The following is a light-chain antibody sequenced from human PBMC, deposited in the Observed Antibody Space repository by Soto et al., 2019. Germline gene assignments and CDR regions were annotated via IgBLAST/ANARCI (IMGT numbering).Light chain of an antibody. V-gene: IGKV1-39*01. CDR1: ETTANY. Sequence: DIQMTQSPSSLSASVGDRVTITCRASETTANYLNWYQHKPGKAPKLLIHSASSLQSGVPSRFSGRGSGTDSTLTINSLQPEDFATYSCQQTYISPPTFGGGTKVEIK. CDR2: SAS. J-gene: IGKJ4*01. CDR3: QQTYISPPT.